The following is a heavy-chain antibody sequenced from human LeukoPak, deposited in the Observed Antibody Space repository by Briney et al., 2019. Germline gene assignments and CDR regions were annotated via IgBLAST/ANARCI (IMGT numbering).Heavy chain of an antibody. Sequence: ASVKVSCKASGGTFSSYAISWVRQAPGQGLEWMGGIIPIFGTANYAQKFQGRVTITTDESTSTAYMELSSLRSEDTAVYYCARGRGPHDCGDPGPFPSDYWGQGTLVTVSS. D-gene: IGHD4-17*01. CDR1: GGTFSSYA. J-gene: IGHJ4*02. CDR2: IIPIFGTA. CDR3: ARGRGPHDCGDPGPFPSDY. V-gene: IGHV1-69*05.